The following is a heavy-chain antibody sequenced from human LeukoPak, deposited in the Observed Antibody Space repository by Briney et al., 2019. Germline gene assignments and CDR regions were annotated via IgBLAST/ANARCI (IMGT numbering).Heavy chain of an antibody. D-gene: IGHD1-26*01. Sequence: SETLSLTCAVYGGSFSGYYWSWIRQPPGRGLEWIGEINHSGSTNYNPSLKSRVTISVDTSKNQFSLKLSSVTAADTAVYYCAGSRLSGSYGLVYWGQGTLVTVSS. CDR3: AGSRLSGSYGLVY. CDR2: INHSGST. CDR1: GGSFSGYY. V-gene: IGHV4-34*01. J-gene: IGHJ4*02.